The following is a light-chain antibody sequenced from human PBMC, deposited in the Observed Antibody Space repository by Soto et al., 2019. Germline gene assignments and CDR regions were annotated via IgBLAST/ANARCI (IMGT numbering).Light chain of an antibody. CDR2: DVS. CDR3: GSYTSISTLGV. Sequence: QSALTQPASVSGSPGQSITISCTGTSSDVGGYNYVSWYQQHPGKAPKLMIYDVSNRPSGVSSRFSGSKSGNTASLTISGLQAEDEADYYCGSYTSISTLGVFGTGTKVTVL. CDR1: SSDVGGYNY. J-gene: IGLJ1*01. V-gene: IGLV2-14*01.